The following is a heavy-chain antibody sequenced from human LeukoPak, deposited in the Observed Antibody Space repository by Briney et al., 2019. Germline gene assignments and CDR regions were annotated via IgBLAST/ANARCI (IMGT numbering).Heavy chain of an antibody. CDR2: IWYDGSNK. Sequence: PGRSLRLSCAASGFTFSSYGMHWVRQAPGKGLEWVAVIWYDGSNKYYADSVKGRFTISRDNSKNTLYLQMNSLRAEDTAVYYCAKSMVRGPPSWFDPWGQGTLVTVSS. J-gene: IGHJ5*02. V-gene: IGHV3-33*06. D-gene: IGHD3-10*01. CDR1: GFTFSSYG. CDR3: AKSMVRGPPSWFDP.